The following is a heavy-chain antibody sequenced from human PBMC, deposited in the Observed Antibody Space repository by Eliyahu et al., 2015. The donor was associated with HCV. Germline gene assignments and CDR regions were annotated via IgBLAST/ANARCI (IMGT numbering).Heavy chain of an antibody. V-gene: IGHV4-34*01. Sequence: QVQLRQWGAGALKPADTLSLRXXVNGGSXXDHFXSWVRQSPGKGLEWIGEINHSGSTKYNPSXRGRVTMSVDTSKKQFSLRLSDLTVADRAMYWCAGLKGKNSSGRWVWVDHWGQGTQVTVSS. CDR1: GGSXXDHF. CDR3: AGLKGKNSSGRWVWVDH. CDR2: INHSGST. D-gene: IGHD6-19*01. J-gene: IGHJ4*02.